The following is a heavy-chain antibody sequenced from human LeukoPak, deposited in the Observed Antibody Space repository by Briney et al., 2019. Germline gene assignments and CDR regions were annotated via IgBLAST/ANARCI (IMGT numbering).Heavy chain of an antibody. CDR3: ARGGYSSSWYRGNFDY. D-gene: IGHD6-13*01. V-gene: IGHV4-39*07. CDR1: GGSISSSSYY. J-gene: IGHJ4*02. Sequence: PSETLSLTCTVSGGSISSSSYYWGWIRQPPGKGLDWIGSIYYSGSTYYNPSLKSRVTISVDTSKNQFSLKLSCVTAAVTAVYYCARGGYSSSWYRGNFDYWGQGTLVTVSS. CDR2: IYYSGST.